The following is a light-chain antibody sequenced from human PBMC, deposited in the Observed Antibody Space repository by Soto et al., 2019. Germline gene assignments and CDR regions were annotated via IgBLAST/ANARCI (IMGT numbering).Light chain of an antibody. J-gene: IGKJ1*01. Sequence: DIMMTQSPLSLPVTPGEPASISCRSSQSLLHSSGYNYLDWYLQKPGQSPQLLIYLGSNRASGVPGRFSGRGSGTDFTLKISRVEAEDVGVYYCMQALQTPWTFGQGTKVEIK. CDR1: QSLLHSSGYNY. CDR3: MQALQTPWT. CDR2: LGS. V-gene: IGKV2-28*01.